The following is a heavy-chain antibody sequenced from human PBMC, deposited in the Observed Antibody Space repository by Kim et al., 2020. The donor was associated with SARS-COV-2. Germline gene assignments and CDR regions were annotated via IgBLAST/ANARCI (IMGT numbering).Heavy chain of an antibody. CDR3: YGSGTFIH. V-gene: IGHV3-64D*06. Sequence: PGGSLRLSCSASGFTFNTYNMHWVRQAPGKGLQYISGINTNGGSTYYADSVKGRFTISRDNSKNTLYLQMSSLRAEDTAVYYCYGSGTFIHWGQGTLVTVSS. D-gene: IGHD3-10*01. J-gene: IGHJ4*02. CDR1: GFTFNTYN. CDR2: INTNGGST.